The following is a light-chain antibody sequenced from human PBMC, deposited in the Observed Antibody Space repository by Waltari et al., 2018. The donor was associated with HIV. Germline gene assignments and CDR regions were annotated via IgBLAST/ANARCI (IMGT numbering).Light chain of an antibody. CDR3: AAWDDNLNGYV. CDR2: YDE. J-gene: IGLJ1*01. Sequence: QSVLTQPPSVSEAPRQRVTISCSGSSSNIGNHAVNWYQQVPGKAPKLLIYYDELLPSGVSDRLSGSKSGTSASLAISGLQSEDEADYYCAAWDDNLNGYVFGTGTKVTVL. CDR1: SSNIGNHA. V-gene: IGLV1-36*01.